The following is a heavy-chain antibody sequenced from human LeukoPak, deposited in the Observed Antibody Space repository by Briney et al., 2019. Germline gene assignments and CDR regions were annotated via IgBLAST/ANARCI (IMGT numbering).Heavy chain of an antibody. D-gene: IGHD3-22*01. CDR2: ISDSGGSGGST. CDR1: GFTFSSYA. V-gene: IGHV3-23*01. Sequence: GGSLRLSCAASGFTFSSYAMSWVRQAPGKGLEWVSGISDSGGSGGSTYYADSVKGRLTISRDNSKNTLYLQMNSLRAEDTAVYYCAKDPYYYDSSGYPGRDYWGQGTLVTVSS. J-gene: IGHJ4*02. CDR3: AKDPYYYDSSGYPGRDY.